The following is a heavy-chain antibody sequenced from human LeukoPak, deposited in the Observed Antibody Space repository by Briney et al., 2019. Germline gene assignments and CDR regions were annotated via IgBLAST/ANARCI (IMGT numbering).Heavy chain of an antibody. Sequence: PGGPLRLSCAASGFTLDDYAMHWVRQAPGKGLEWVSGISWNSGSIGYADSVKGRFTISRDNAKNSLYLQMNSLRAEDTALYYCAKDRDGYDFYGMDVWGQGTTVTVSS. D-gene: IGHD5-12*01. CDR1: GFTLDDYA. CDR3: AKDRDGYDFYGMDV. V-gene: IGHV3-9*01. J-gene: IGHJ6*02. CDR2: ISWNSGSI.